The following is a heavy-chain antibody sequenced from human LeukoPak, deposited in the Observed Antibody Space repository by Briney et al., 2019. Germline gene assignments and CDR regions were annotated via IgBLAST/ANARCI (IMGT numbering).Heavy chain of an antibody. D-gene: IGHD3-10*01. V-gene: IGHV4-61*02. CDR2: IYTSGST. Sequence: PSQTLSLTCTVSGGSITSGSYYWTWIRQPAGKGLEWIGRIYTSGSTNYNPSLKSRITISVDTSKNQFSLKLSSVTAADTAVYYCARDLVAENWFDPWGQGTLVTVSS. CDR1: GGSITSGSYY. CDR3: ARDLVAENWFDP. J-gene: IGHJ5*02.